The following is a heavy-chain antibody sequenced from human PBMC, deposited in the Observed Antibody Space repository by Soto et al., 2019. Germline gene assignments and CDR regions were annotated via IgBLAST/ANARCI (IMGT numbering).Heavy chain of an antibody. J-gene: IGHJ3*02. Sequence: PSETLSLTCTVSGGSISSYYWSWIRQPPGKGLEWIGYIYYSGSTNYNPSLKSRVTISVDTSKNQFSLKLSSVTAADTAVYYCARQRGYSGYGTRFDIWGQGTMVTVSS. CDR3: ARQRGYSGYGTRFDI. CDR1: GGSISSYY. CDR2: IYYSGST. V-gene: IGHV4-59*01. D-gene: IGHD5-12*01.